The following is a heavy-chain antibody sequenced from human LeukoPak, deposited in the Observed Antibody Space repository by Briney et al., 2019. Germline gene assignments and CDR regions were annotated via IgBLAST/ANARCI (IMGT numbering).Heavy chain of an antibody. V-gene: IGHV1-18*01. Sequence: EASVTVSCKASGYTFNHHGISWVRQAPGQGPEWMGWISAFNGDTIYAQKFQGRITLTKDTSTTTAYMDLRSLTSDDTALYFCARDPSNTSGRNQYFDLWGPGTLVTVSS. CDR2: ISAFNGDT. CDR1: GYTFNHHG. CDR3: ARDPSNTSGRNQYFDL. J-gene: IGHJ2*01. D-gene: IGHD6-19*01.